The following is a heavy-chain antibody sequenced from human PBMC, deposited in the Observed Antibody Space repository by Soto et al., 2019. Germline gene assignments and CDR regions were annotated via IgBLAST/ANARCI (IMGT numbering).Heavy chain of an antibody. V-gene: IGHV4-31*03. CDR2: IYYSGST. D-gene: IGHD3-3*01. CDR1: GGSISSGGYY. CDR3: ARARGITIFGVVPFDY. J-gene: IGHJ4*02. Sequence: QVQLQESGTGLVKPSQTLSLTCTVSGGSISSGGYYWSWIRQHPGKGLEWIGYIYYSGSTYYNPSLKSRVTISVDTSKNQFSLKLSSVTAADTAVYYCARARGITIFGVVPFDYWGQGTLVTVSS.